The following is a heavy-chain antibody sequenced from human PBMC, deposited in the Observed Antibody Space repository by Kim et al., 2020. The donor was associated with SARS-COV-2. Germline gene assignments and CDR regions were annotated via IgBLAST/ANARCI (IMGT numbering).Heavy chain of an antibody. D-gene: IGHD4-17*01. Sequence: SETLSLTYAVYGGSFSNYYWSWIRQPPGKGLEWIGEINHSGSTNYNPSLKSRVTISVDTSKNQFSLKLSSVTAADTAVYYCARGTTVTTFFYYYSGMDVWGQGTTVTVSS. V-gene: IGHV4-34*01. CDR2: INHSGST. CDR3: ARGTTVTTFFYYYSGMDV. J-gene: IGHJ6*02. CDR1: GGSFSNYY.